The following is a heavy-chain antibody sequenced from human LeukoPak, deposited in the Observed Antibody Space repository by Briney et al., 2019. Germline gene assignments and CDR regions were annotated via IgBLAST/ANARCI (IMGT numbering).Heavy chain of an antibody. CDR3: ARAPPHYGDNVNTYNYMDG. CDR2: ISAYNGNT. Sequence: GASVKVSCKASGYTFTSYGISWVRQAPGQGLDWMGWISAYNGNTNYAQKLQGRVTMTTDTSTSTAYMELRSLRSDDTAVYYCARAPPHYGDNVNTYNYMDGGGKGTT. D-gene: IGHD4-17*01. J-gene: IGHJ6*03. V-gene: IGHV1-18*01. CDR1: GYTFTSYG.